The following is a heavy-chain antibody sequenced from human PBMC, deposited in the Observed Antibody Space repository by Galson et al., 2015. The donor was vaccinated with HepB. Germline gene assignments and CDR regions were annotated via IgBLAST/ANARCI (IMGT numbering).Heavy chain of an antibody. J-gene: IGHJ4*02. V-gene: IGHV4-39*01. CDR1: GGSIISRNLY. CDR3: TRPRVTDYLWGSYY. D-gene: IGHD3-16*01. Sequence: SETLSLTCSVSGGSIISRNLYWGWIRQSPGKGLEWIGNINYSGTAYYNPSLESRVSISVDTSKNRFSLKLTSVTAADTALYYCTRPRVTDYLWGSYYWGRGALVTVSS. CDR2: INYSGTA.